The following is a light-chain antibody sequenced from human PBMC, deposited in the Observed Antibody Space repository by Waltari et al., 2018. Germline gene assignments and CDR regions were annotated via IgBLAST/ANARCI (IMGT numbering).Light chain of an antibody. CDR1: QCVSSY. CDR2: DAS. Sequence: EIVLTQSPATLSLSPGERATLSCRSSQCVSSYLAWYQQKFGQAPRLLIYDASNRATGIPARFSGSGSGTDFTFTISSLEPEDFAVYYCLQRSSWPWTFGQGTKVEIK. V-gene: IGKV3-11*01. J-gene: IGKJ1*01. CDR3: LQRSSWPWT.